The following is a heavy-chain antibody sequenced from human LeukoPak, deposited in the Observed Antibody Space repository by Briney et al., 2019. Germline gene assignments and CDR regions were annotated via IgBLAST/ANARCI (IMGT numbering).Heavy chain of an antibody. D-gene: IGHD5-12*01. J-gene: IGHJ4*02. V-gene: IGHV4-31*03. Sequence: PSQTLSLTCTVSGGSISSGGYYWSWIRQHPGKGLEWIAYIYYSGSTYYNPSLKSRVTISVDTSKNQFSLKLSSVTAADTAVYYCARGGYSGYESDYWGQGTLVTVSS. CDR1: GGSISSGGYY. CDR2: IYYSGST. CDR3: ARGGYSGYESDY.